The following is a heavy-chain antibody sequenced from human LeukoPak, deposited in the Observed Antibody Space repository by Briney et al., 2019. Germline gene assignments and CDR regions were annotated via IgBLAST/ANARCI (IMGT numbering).Heavy chain of an antibody. J-gene: IGHJ3*01. CDR1: GGSISSSSYY. CDR3: AKPWGTYYYDSSAYRDAFDL. V-gene: IGHV4-39*01. D-gene: IGHD3-22*01. CDR2: IYYSGST. Sequence: PSETLSLTCTVSGGSISSSSYYWGWIRQPPGKGLEWIGNIYYSGSTYYNPSLKSRVTISVDTSKNQFSLKLSSVTAADTAVYYCAKPWGTYYYDSSAYRDAFDLWGPGTMVTVSS.